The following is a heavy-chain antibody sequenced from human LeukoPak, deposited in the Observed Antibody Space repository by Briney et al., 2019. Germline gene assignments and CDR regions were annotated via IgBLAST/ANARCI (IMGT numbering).Heavy chain of an antibody. CDR3: KQKTAYEILTGYLDY. J-gene: IGHJ4*02. V-gene: IGHV1-3*01. Sequence: ASVKSSCKAQGHTFTSYALHWVRQAPGHKPDWMGWSNAGNGNTKYSQKVQGRVTITRDTSASTAYMELSSLRSEDTAVFFFKQKTAYEILTGYLDYWGQGTLVTVSS. CDR1: GHTFTSYA. CDR2: SNAGNGNT. D-gene: IGHD3-9*01.